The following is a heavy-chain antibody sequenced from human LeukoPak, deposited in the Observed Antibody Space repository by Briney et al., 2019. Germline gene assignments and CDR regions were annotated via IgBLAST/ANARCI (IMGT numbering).Heavy chain of an antibody. D-gene: IGHD3-3*01. Sequence: GGSLRLSCAASGFTFSDYYMSWIRQAPGKGLEWVSYISSSGSTIYYADSVKGRFTISRDNAKNSLYLQMNSLRAEDTAVYYCARDYYSTIFGMVHYYMDVWGKGTTVTVSS. CDR1: GFTFSDYY. V-gene: IGHV3-11*04. CDR3: ARDYYSTIFGMVHYYMDV. CDR2: ISSSGSTI. J-gene: IGHJ6*03.